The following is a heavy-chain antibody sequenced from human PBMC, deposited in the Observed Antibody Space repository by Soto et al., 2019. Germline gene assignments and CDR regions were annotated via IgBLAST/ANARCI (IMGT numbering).Heavy chain of an antibody. CDR1: GGSFSGYY. J-gene: IGHJ6*02. Sequence: PSETLSLTCAVYGGSFSGYYWSWIRQPPGKGLEWIGEINHSGSTNYNPSLKSRVTISVDTSKNQFSLKLSSVTAADTAVYYCARGGDTAAVPAASQGMDVWGQGTTVTVSS. D-gene: IGHD2-2*01. CDR2: INHSGST. CDR3: ARGGDTAAVPAASQGMDV. V-gene: IGHV4-34*01.